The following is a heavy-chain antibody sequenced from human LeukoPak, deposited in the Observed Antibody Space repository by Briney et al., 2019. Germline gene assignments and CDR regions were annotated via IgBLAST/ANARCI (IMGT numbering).Heavy chain of an antibody. D-gene: IGHD2-2*01. J-gene: IGHJ4*02. CDR3: ARDSVAPAVHYYFDY. Sequence: PGGSLRLSCAASGFTFSSYAMHWVRQAPGKGLEWVAVISSDGSNKYYADSVKGRFTISRDSSKNTLYLQMNSLRAEDTAVYYCARDSVAPAVHYYFDYWGQGTLVTVSS. CDR1: GFTFSSYA. CDR2: ISSDGSNK. V-gene: IGHV3-30*04.